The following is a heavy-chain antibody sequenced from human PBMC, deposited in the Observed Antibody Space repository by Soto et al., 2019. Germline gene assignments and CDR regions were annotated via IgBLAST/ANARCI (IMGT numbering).Heavy chain of an antibody. J-gene: IGHJ4*02. CDR1: GYIFTTYG. CDR3: ARGMYGDY. CDR2: ISAHNGNT. V-gene: IGHV1-18*01. D-gene: IGHD2-8*01. Sequence: QVHLVQSGAEVKKHGASVKVSCKGSGYIFTTYGITWVRQAPGQGLEWMGWISAHNGNTNYAQKLQGRVTVTRDTSTSTAYMELRNLRSDDTAVYSCARGMYGDYWGQGALVTVSS.